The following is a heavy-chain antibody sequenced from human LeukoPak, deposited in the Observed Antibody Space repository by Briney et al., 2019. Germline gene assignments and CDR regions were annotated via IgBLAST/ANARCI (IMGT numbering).Heavy chain of an antibody. CDR3: ARDTSSIAARPQKPWYFDL. J-gene: IGHJ2*01. D-gene: IGHD6-6*01. CDR2: IYTSGST. Sequence: SQTLSLTCTVSGGSISSGSYYWSWIRQPAGKGLEWIGRIYTSGSTNYNPSLKSRVTISVDTSKNQFSLKLSSVTAADTAVYYCARDTSSIAARPQKPWYFDLWGRGTLVTVSS. CDR1: GGSISSGSYY. V-gene: IGHV4-61*02.